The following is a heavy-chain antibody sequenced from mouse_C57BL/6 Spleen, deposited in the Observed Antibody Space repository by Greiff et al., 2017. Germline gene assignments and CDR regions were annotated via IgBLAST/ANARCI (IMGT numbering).Heavy chain of an antibody. CDR1: GFNIKNTY. CDR3: ARGDTVVATKNAMDY. J-gene: IGHJ4*01. CDR2: IDPANGNT. Sequence: VQLQQSVAELVRPGASVKLSCTASGFNIKNTYMHWVKQRPEQGLEWIGRIDPANGNTKYAPKFQGKATITADTSSNTAYLPLSSLTSEDTAIYYCARGDTVVATKNAMDYWGQGTSVTVSS. D-gene: IGHD1-1*01. V-gene: IGHV14-3*01.